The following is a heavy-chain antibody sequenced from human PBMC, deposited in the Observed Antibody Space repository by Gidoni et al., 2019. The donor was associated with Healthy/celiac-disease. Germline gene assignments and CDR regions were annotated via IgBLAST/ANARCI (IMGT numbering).Heavy chain of an antibody. V-gene: IGHV4-61*02. D-gene: IGHD6-19*01. CDR3: ARDSGWYATSWFDP. CDR2: IYTSGST. J-gene: IGHJ5*02. CDR1: GGSISSGSYY. Sequence: QVQLQESGPGLVKPSQTLSLTCTVSGGSISSGSYYWSWIRQPAGKGLEWIGRIYTSGSTNYNPSPKRRVTISVDTSTNQFSLKLSSVTAADTAVYYCARDSGWYATSWFDPWGQVTLVTVSS.